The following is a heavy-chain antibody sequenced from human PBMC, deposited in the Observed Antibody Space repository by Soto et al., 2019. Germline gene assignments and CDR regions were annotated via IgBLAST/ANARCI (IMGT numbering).Heavy chain of an antibody. CDR2: IGDSGATT. D-gene: IGHD2-2*01. Sequence: GSLRLSCAASSFPFRNYALSWVPQAPGKGLEWVSAIGDSGATTYYADSVKGRFTISRDNSKNTLYLQMNNPRAEDTAFYYCAKDRSSTSCYGFDYWGPGALVTVSS. CDR3: AKDRSSTSCYGFDY. V-gene: IGHV3-23*01. CDR1: SFPFRNYA. J-gene: IGHJ4*02.